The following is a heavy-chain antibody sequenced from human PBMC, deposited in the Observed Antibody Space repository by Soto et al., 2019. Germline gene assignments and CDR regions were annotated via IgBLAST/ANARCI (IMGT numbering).Heavy chain of an antibody. CDR1: GFTFSSYA. J-gene: IGHJ3*02. CDR2: ISGSGGST. Sequence: PGGSLRLSCADSGFTFSSYAMSWVRQAPGKGLEWVSAISGSGGSTYYADSVKGRFTISRDNSKNTLYLQMNSLRAEDTAVYYCAKALGRAIFGVDSWAFDIWGQGTMVTVSS. D-gene: IGHD3-3*01. V-gene: IGHV3-23*01. CDR3: AKALGRAIFGVDSWAFDI.